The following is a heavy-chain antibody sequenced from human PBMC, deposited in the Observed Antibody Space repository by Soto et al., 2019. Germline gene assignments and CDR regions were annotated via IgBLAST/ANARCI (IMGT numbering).Heavy chain of an antibody. J-gene: IGHJ6*03. V-gene: IGHV1-24*01. CDR1: GYTLTELS. CDR2: FDPEDGET. Sequence: ASVKVSCKVSGYTLTELSVHWVRQAPGKGLEWMGGFDPEDGETIYAQKFQGRVTMTEDTSTDTAYMELSSLRSDDTAVYYCARDRYGSGTQPEYYYYMDVWGKGTTVTVSS. D-gene: IGHD3-10*01. CDR3: ARDRYGSGTQPEYYYYMDV.